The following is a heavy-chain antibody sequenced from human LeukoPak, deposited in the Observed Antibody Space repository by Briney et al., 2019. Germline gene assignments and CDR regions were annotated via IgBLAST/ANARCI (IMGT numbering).Heavy chain of an antibody. V-gene: IGHV4-34*01. D-gene: IGHD6-13*01. CDR1: GGSFSGFY. Sequence: SETLSLTCAVYGGSFSGFYWTWIRQPPGKGLEWIGEITHTGSTNYNPSLKSRVTISVDTSKNQFSLRLSSVTAADTAVYYCARVDPIAAAGTFDYWGQGTLVTVSS. J-gene: IGHJ4*02. CDR2: ITHTGST. CDR3: ARVDPIAAAGTFDY.